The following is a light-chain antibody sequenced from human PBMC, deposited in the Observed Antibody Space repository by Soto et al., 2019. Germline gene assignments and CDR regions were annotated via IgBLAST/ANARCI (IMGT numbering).Light chain of an antibody. V-gene: IGLV2-11*01. CDR2: DVS. J-gene: IGLJ1*01. Sequence: HSVLTQPRSVSGSPGQSVTISCTGTSSDVGGYNYVSWYQQYSGKAPKVMIYDVSKRPSGVPDRFSGSKSGNTASLTISGLQAEDEADYYCCSYAASNTFVFGTGTKLTVL. CDR1: SSDVGGYNY. CDR3: CSYAASNTFV.